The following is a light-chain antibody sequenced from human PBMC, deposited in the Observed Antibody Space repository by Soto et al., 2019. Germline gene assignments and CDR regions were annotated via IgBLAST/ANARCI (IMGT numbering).Light chain of an antibody. CDR1: QGMSTY. J-gene: IGKJ4*01. V-gene: IGKV1-9*01. Sequence: DIQLTQSPSFLSASVGDTVTITCRASQGMSTYLAWYQQKPGKVPKLLIRSASTLQSGVPPRFSGGGSGTEFPLTISTLQPDDSGIYYCQQLNGYPLAFGGGTNVEIK. CDR2: SAS. CDR3: QQLNGYPLA.